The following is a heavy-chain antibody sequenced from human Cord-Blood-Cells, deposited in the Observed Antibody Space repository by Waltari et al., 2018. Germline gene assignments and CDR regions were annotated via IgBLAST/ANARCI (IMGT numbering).Heavy chain of an antibody. CDR2: SSWNSGSI. Sequence: EVQLVESGGGLVQPGRSLRLSCAASGFTFDDYAMHWVRQAPGKGVEWVSGSSWNSGSIGYADSVKGRFTISRDNAKNSLYLQMNSLRADDTALYYCAKEGQLVAFDIWGQGTMVTVSS. J-gene: IGHJ3*02. V-gene: IGHV3-9*01. CDR3: AKEGQLVAFDI. CDR1: GFTFDDYA. D-gene: IGHD6-6*01.